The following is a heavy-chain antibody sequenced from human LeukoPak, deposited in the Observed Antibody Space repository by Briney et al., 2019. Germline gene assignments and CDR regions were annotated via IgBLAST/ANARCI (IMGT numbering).Heavy chain of an antibody. CDR3: ARDSTYWYDSGSSGPHYFDY. V-gene: IGHV3-30*01. CDR1: GFIFSNYA. Sequence: GSPRLSCAASGFIFSNYAMHWVRQAPGKGLEWVALISSDGSKTYHADSVKGRFSISRGNSKNTLYLQLNSLRAEDTSVCYCARDSTYWYDSGSSGPHYFDYWGQGTLVTVSS. CDR2: ISSDGSKT. D-gene: IGHD3-10*01. J-gene: IGHJ4*02.